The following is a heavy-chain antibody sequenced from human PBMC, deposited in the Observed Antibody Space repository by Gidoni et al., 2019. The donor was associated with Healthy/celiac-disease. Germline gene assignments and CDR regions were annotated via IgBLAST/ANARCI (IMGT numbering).Heavy chain of an antibody. CDR2: ISSSSSYI. Sequence: EVQLVESGGGLVKPGGSLGLSCAPSGFTFSSYSKNWVRQAPGKGLEWVSSISSSSSYIYYADSVKGRFTISRDNSKNSLYLQMNSLRAEDTAVYYCARSWDSSSNYFDYWGQGTLVTVSS. CDR3: ARSWDSSSNYFDY. J-gene: IGHJ4*02. D-gene: IGHD6-6*01. V-gene: IGHV3-21*01. CDR1: GFTFSSYS.